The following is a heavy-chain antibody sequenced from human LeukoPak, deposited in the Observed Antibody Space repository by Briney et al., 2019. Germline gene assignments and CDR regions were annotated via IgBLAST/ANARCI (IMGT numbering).Heavy chain of an antibody. V-gene: IGHV3-73*01. D-gene: IGHD3-16*01. CDR2: IRSKANSYAT. Sequence: PGGSLRLSCAASGFTVSGSAMHWVRQASGKGLEWGGRIRSKANSYATAYAASVKGRFTISRDDSKNTAYLQMNSLKTEDTAVYYCTPDLGSGLYYYYYMDVWGKGTTVTVSS. J-gene: IGHJ6*03. CDR3: TPDLGSGLYYYYYMDV. CDR1: GFTVSGSA.